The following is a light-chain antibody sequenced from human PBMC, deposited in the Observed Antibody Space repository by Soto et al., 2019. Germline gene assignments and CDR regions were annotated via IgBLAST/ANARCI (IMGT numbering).Light chain of an antibody. Sequence: DIQMTQSPSTLSASVGDRVTITCRASQSISSWLDWYQQKPGKAPKLLIYKASSLESGVPSRFSGSGSGTEFTLTISSLQPDDFATYYCQQYNSSPFTFGPGTKVDIK. CDR1: QSISSW. J-gene: IGKJ3*01. CDR3: QQYNSSPFT. V-gene: IGKV1-5*03. CDR2: KAS.